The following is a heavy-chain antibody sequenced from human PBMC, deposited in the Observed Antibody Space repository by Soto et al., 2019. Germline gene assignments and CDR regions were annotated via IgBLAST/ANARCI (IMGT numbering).Heavy chain of an antibody. D-gene: IGHD2-15*01. V-gene: IGHV2-5*02. CDR2: IYWDDDK. CDR1: GFSLSTSGVG. Sequence: QITLKEFGPGLVKPTQTLTLTCTFSGFSLSTSGVGVGWIRQPPGKALEWLALIYWDDDKRYSPSLKSRLTITKDTSKNQVVLTMTNMDPVDTATYYCAHRPSYCSCGSCYSGFDYWGQGTLVTVSS. J-gene: IGHJ4*02. CDR3: AHRPSYCSCGSCYSGFDY.